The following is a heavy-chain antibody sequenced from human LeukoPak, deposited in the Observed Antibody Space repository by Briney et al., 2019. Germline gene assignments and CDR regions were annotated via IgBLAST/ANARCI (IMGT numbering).Heavy chain of an antibody. CDR2: ISAYNGIT. D-gene: IGHD3-16*02. J-gene: IGHJ4*02. V-gene: IGHV1-18*01. CDR3: ARDIGGYFDY. CDR1: GYTFTSYG. Sequence: ASVKVSCKASGYTFTSYGFTWVRQAPGQGLEWMGRISAYNGITNYAQKLQGRVTMTTDTSTSTAYMELRSLRSDDTAVYYCARDIGGYFDYWGQGTLVTVSS.